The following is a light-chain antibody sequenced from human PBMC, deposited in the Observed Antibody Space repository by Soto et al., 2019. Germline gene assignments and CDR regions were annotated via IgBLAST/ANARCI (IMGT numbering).Light chain of an antibody. CDR2: EVN. CDR1: SSDVAFYNH. CDR3: SSFASTHTYV. J-gene: IGLJ1*01. Sequence: QSALTQPASVSGSPGQSITISCTGTSSDVAFYNHVSWYQQHPGKAPKLLIYEVNNRPSGVSHRFSGSKSGNTASLTISGLQAEDEADYYCSSFASTHTYVFGTGTMV. V-gene: IGLV2-14*01.